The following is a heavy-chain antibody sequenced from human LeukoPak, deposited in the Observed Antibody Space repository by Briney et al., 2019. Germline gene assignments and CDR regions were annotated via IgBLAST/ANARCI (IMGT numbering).Heavy chain of an antibody. CDR2: ISPTSGGT. D-gene: IGHD3-10*01. CDR3: AREAYASGSFRTDYYYMDV. J-gene: IGHJ6*03. CDR1: GYTFTGYY. V-gene: IGHV1-2*02. Sequence: ASVKVSCKASGYTFTGYYMHWVRQATGQGLEWTGWISPTSGGTNYAQKFQGRVTMTRDTSISTAYMELSRLRSDDTAVYYCAREAYASGSFRTDYYYMDVWGKGTTVTISS.